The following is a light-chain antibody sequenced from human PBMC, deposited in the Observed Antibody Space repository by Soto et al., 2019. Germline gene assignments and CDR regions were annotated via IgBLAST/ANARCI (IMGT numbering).Light chain of an antibody. Sequence: IVMTQSPVTLSVSPEERAALSCRASQTISSNLAWYQQKPVQAPRLLIYGASTRATGIPARFSGSGSGTEFTLTISSLQPDDFATYYCQHYNSYSEAFGQGTNVDI. CDR3: QHYNSYSEA. CDR2: GAS. CDR1: QTISSN. V-gene: IGKV3-15*01. J-gene: IGKJ1*01.